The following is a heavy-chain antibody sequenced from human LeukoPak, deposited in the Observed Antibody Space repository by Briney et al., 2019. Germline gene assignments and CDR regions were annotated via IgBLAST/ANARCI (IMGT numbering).Heavy chain of an antibody. CDR2: IYPGDSDT. CDR3: ARLSVLYYDSSGYYGVVRGYYFDY. D-gene: IGHD3-22*01. CDR1: GYSFTSYW. V-gene: IGHV5-51*01. Sequence: GESLKISCKGSGYSFTSYWIGWVRQMPGKGLEWMGIIYPGDSDTRYSPSFQGQVTISADKSISTAYLQWSSLKASDTAMYYCARLSVLYYDSSGYYGVVRGYYFDYWGQGTLVTVSS. J-gene: IGHJ4*02.